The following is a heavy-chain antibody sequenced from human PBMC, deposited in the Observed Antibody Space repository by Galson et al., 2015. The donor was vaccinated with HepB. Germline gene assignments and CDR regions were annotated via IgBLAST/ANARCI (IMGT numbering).Heavy chain of an antibody. CDR1: GFSLSTSAMR. CDR3: ARSKSYYYYGMDV. Sequence: PALVKPTQTLTLTCTFSGFSLSTSAMRVSWIRQPPGKALEWLARIDWDDDKFYSTSLKTRLTISKDTSKNQVVLTMTNMDPVDTATYYCARSKSYYYYGMDVWGQGTTVTVSS. CDR2: IDWDDDK. J-gene: IGHJ6*02. V-gene: IGHV2-70*04.